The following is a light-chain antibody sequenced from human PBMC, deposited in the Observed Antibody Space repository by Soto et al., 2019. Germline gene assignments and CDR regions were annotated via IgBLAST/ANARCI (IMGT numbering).Light chain of an antibody. CDR1: SSDVGGYNY. Sequence: QSALTQPASVSGSPGQSITISCTGTSSDVGGYNYVSWYQQHPGKAPKRMIYDVSNRPSGVSNRFSGSKSGNTASLTISGLQAEDEADYYCSSYTSGSTLYVFGTGTKVTVL. V-gene: IGLV2-14*01. CDR2: DVS. J-gene: IGLJ1*01. CDR3: SSYTSGSTLYV.